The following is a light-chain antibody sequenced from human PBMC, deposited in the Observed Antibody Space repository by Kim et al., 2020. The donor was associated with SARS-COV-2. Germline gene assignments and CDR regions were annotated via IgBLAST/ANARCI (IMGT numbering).Light chain of an antibody. Sequence: GDRVTITCRASQNVNPWLAWYQQKPGKAPKLLISKAFYLASGVPSRFSGSESATEFALTISSLQPEDFATYYCQQYCSYPWTSG. J-gene: IGKJ1*01. CDR2: KAF. CDR3: QQYCSYPWT. V-gene: IGKV1-5*03. CDR1: QNVNPW.